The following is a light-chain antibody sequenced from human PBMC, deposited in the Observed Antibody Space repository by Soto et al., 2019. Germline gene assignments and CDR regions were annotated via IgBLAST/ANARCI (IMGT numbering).Light chain of an antibody. Sequence: EVVMTQSQATLSVSPGVRATLSCRASQSVSSNLAWYQQKPGQAPRLLIFGASTRATGIPARFSGSESGTEFTLTISSLQSEDFAVYYCQHYNNWPFTFGGGTKVEI. V-gene: IGKV3-15*01. CDR3: QHYNNWPFT. CDR1: QSVSSN. CDR2: GAS. J-gene: IGKJ4*01.